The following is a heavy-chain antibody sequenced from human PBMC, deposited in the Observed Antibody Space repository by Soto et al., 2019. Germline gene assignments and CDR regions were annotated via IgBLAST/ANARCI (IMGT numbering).Heavy chain of an antibody. V-gene: IGHV4-30-2*01. CDR3: PRGGGYDSFEY. J-gene: IGHJ4*02. CDR1: GASISYGGYS. D-gene: IGHD5-12*01. Sequence: PSETLSLTCTVSGASISYGGYSWSWIRQTPGKGLEWIGYINHLETTFYNPSFESRLTLSIDRTKNQFSLKLQSVTAADRAVYYCPRGGGYDSFEYWGQGILVTVSS. CDR2: INHLETT.